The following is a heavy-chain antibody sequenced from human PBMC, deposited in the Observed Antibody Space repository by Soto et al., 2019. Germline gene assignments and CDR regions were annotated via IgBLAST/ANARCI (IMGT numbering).Heavy chain of an antibody. CDR1: AFTFSNYA. D-gene: IGHD4-17*01. CDR2: ISYDGSHK. Sequence: QVQLVESGGGVVQPGRSLRLSCAASAFTFSNYAMHWVRQAPGKGLEWVAVISYDGSHKYYADSLKGRFTISRDNSMNPLYLQMNNLRPEDTAVYSCARSLVVPTVTTSYFDYWGQGALVPVSS. J-gene: IGHJ4*02. CDR3: ARSLVVPTVTTSYFDY. V-gene: IGHV3-30-3*01.